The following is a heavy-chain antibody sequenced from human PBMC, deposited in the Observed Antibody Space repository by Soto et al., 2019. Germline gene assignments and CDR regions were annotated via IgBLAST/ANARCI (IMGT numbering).Heavy chain of an antibody. Sequence: EVQLVESGGGLVQPGRSLRLSCAASGVTFDDYAMHWVRQAPGKGLEWVSGISWNSGSIGYADSVKGRFTISRDNAKNSLYLQMNSLRAEDTALYYCAKDSSGGGGYFDYWGQGTLVTVSS. CDR1: GVTFDDYA. CDR3: AKDSSGGGGYFDY. J-gene: IGHJ4*02. CDR2: ISWNSGSI. V-gene: IGHV3-9*01. D-gene: IGHD2-15*01.